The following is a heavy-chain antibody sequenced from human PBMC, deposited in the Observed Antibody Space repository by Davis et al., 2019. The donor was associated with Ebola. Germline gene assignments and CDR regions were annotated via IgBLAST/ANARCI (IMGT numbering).Heavy chain of an antibody. CDR2: ISAYNGNT. V-gene: IGHV1-18*01. J-gene: IGHJ6*02. Sequence: AASVKVSCKASGYTFTSYGISWVRQAPGQGLEWMGWISAYNGNTNYAQKLQGRVTMTTDTSTSTAYMELRSLRSDDTAVYYCARTRMVQGYYYYGMDVWGQGTTVTVSS. CDR1: GYTFTSYG. CDR3: ARTRMVQGYYYYGMDV. D-gene: IGHD3-10*01.